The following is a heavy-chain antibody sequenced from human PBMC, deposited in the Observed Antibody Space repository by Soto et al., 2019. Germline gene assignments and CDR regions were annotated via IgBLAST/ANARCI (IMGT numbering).Heavy chain of an antibody. CDR3: AREVQVHTPAFVY. V-gene: IGHV1-69*19. D-gene: IGHD3-10*01. CDR2: ISPMFGAA. J-gene: IGHJ4*02. Sequence: QVQLVQCGAEMKKPGSSVKVSCQSSGGTFNTYAMNWVRQAPGQGPEWMGDISPMFGAANYAPKFQGRVTITADESTGTSYMPLSSLTSEDTALYFCAREVQVHTPAFVYWGQGTLVTVSS. CDR1: GGTFNTYA.